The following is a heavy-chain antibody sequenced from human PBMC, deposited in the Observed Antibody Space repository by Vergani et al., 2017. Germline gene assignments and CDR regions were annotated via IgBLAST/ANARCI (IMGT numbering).Heavy chain of an antibody. Sequence: QVQLVQSGAEVKKPGASVKVSCKASGYTFTSYGISWVRQAPGQGLEWMGWISAYNGNTNYAQKLPGRVTMTTDTSTSRAYMELRSLRSDDTAVYYCARDLGYCSSTSCYRAHDAFEIWGQGTMVTVSS. V-gene: IGHV1-18*01. D-gene: IGHD2-2*02. CDR2: ISAYNGNT. CDR1: GYTFTSYG. CDR3: ARDLGYCSSTSCYRAHDAFEI. J-gene: IGHJ3*02.